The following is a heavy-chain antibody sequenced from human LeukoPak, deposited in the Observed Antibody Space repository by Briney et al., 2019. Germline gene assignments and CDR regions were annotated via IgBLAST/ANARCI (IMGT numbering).Heavy chain of an antibody. CDR2: IYYRGTT. V-gene: IGHV4-61*01. CDR1: GASVSSGSYY. J-gene: IGHJ4*02. Sequence: SSETLSLTCPVSGASVSSGSYYWSWIRQPPGKGLGWIGYIYYRGTTNYNPSLKSRVTISVDTSKNQFSLKLSSVTAADTAVYYCARKRYSSGWGSYYFDYWGQGTLVTVSS. D-gene: IGHD6-19*01. CDR3: ARKRYSSGWGSYYFDY.